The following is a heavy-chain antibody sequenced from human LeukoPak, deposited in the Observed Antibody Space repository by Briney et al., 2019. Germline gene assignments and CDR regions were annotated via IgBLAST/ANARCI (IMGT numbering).Heavy chain of an antibody. CDR2: IHYSGST. CDR3: ARASGVLPSFEWANWFDT. Sequence: SETLSLTCTVSGGSIRTSDYYRACIRQPPGRGLEWIGTIHYSGSTFYKPPLKSRLTVSADTSRNQFYMKLSSVTAADTAVYYCARASGVLPSFEWANWFDTWGQGSLVTVSS. CDR1: GGSIRTSDYY. J-gene: IGHJ5*02. D-gene: IGHD3-9*01. V-gene: IGHV4-39*01.